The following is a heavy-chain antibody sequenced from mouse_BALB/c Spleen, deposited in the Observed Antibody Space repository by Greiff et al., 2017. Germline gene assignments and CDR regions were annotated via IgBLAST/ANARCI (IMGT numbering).Heavy chain of an antibody. D-gene: IGHD3-3*01. CDR3: ARWRDDYYAMDY. V-gene: IGHV5-17*02. Sequence: EVQGVESGGGLVQPGGSRKLSCAASGFTFSSFGMHWVRQAPEKGLEWVAYISSGSSTIYYADTVKGRFTISRDNPKNTLFLQMTSLRSEDTAMYYCARWRDDYYAMDYWGQGTSVTVSS. CDR2: ISSGSSTI. J-gene: IGHJ4*01. CDR1: GFTFSSFG.